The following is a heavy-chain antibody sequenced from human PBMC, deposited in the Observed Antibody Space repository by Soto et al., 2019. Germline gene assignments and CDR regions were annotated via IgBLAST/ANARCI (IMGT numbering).Heavy chain of an antibody. CDR1: GFTFSSYA. V-gene: IGHV3-23*01. CDR2: ISGSGGST. D-gene: IGHD2-15*01. CDR3: ASRPQYYCSGGSCQESIGYFDY. Sequence: GGSLRLSCAASGFTFSSYAMSWVRQAPGKGLEWVSAISGSGGSTYYADSVKGRFTISRDNSKNTLYLQMNSLRAEDTAVYYCASRPQYYCSGGSCQESIGYFDYWGQGTLVTVSS. J-gene: IGHJ4*02.